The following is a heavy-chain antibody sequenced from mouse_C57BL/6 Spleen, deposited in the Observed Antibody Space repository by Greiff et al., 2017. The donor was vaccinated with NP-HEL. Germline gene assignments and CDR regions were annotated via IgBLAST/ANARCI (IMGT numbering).Heavy chain of an antibody. Sequence: QVQLKESGPGLVAPSQSLSITCTVSGFSLTSYGVHWVRQPPGKGLEWLVVIWSDGSTTYNSAPKSRLSISKDNSKSQVFLKMNSLQTDDTAMYYCARHDYSNYWYFEVWGTGTTVTVSS. V-gene: IGHV2-6-1*01. CDR3: ARHDYSNYWYFEV. CDR2: IWSDGST. CDR1: GFSLTSYG. J-gene: IGHJ1*03. D-gene: IGHD2-5*01.